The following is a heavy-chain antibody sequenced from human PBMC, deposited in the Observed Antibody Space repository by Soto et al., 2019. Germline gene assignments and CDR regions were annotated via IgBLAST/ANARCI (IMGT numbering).Heavy chain of an antibody. CDR2: TSYDGNNK. Sequence: GGSLRLSCAASGFTFSSYAMHWVRQAPGKGLEWVAVTSYDGNNKYYADSVKGRFTISRDNSKNTLYLQMNSLRAEDTAVYYCAKKGEQWLPTPPDYYYGMDVWGQGTTVTVSS. V-gene: IGHV3-30*18. J-gene: IGHJ6*02. D-gene: IGHD6-19*01. CDR1: GFTFSSYA. CDR3: AKKGEQWLPTPPDYYYGMDV.